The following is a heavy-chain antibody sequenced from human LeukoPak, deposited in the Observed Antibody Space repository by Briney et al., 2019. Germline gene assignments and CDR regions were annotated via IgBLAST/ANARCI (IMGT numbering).Heavy chain of an antibody. CDR2: LYYSGST. D-gene: IGHD1-1*01. CDR3: GSWKDY. CDR1: GNSVSGYY. Sequence: SATLSLTCPVSGNSVSGYYWTWIRQPPGKGLEWIGYLYYSGSTNYNPSLKSRVTISVDTPKNQFSLKLSSVTAADTAVYYCGSWKDYWGQGTLVTVSS. J-gene: IGHJ4*02. V-gene: IGHV4-59*02.